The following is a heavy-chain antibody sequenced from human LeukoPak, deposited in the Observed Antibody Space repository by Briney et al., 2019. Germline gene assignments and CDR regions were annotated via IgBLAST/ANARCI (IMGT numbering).Heavy chain of an antibody. CDR2: ISWNSGGI. J-gene: IGHJ6*02. CDR1: GFTFDDYA. CDR3: AKDKGLSTSFLYYGMDV. D-gene: IGHD2-2*01. Sequence: PGGSLRLSCAASGFTFDDYAMHWVRQAPGKGLEWVSGISWNSGGIGYADSVKGRFTISRDNAKNSLYLQMNSLRAEDTALYYCAKDKGLSTSFLYYGMDVWGQGTTVTVSS. V-gene: IGHV3-9*01.